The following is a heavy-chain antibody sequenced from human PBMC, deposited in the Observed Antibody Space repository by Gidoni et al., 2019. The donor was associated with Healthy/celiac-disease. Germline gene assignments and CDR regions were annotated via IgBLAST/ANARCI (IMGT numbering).Heavy chain of an antibody. CDR1: GFTFSSYS. Sequence: EVQLVASGGGLVKPGGSLRLSCAASGFTFSSYSMTWVRQAPGKGLEWVSSISSSSSYIYYADSVKGRFTISRDNAKNSLYLQMNSLRAEDTAVYYCARENSVIYYYYYMDVWGKGTTVTVSS. V-gene: IGHV3-21*01. D-gene: IGHD2-21*01. CDR3: ARENSVIYYYYYMDV. CDR2: ISSSSSYI. J-gene: IGHJ6*03.